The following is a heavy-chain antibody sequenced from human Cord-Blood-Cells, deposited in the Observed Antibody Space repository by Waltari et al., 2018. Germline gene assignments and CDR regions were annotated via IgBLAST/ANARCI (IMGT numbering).Heavy chain of an antibody. CDR3: AREKGSSSWYWFDP. Sequence: GQLVESGGGLVQPGGSLRLSCAASGFTFSSYSMNWVRQAPGKGLEWVSYISSSSSTIYYADSVKGRFTISRDNAKNSLYLQMNSLRDEDTAVYYCAREKGSSSWYWFDPWGQGTLVTVPS. J-gene: IGHJ5*02. V-gene: IGHV3-48*02. D-gene: IGHD6-13*01. CDR1: GFTFSSYS. CDR2: ISSSSSTI.